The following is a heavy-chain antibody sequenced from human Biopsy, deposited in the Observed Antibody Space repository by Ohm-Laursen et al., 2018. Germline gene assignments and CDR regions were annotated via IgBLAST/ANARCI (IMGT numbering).Heavy chain of an antibody. CDR1: GYTFTTYG. CDR3: ARDYYPYVDYLKDVPLCDS. V-gene: IGHV1-18*01. J-gene: IGHJ4*02. D-gene: IGHD4-17*01. Sequence: GSSVKVSCKASGYTFTTYGISWVRQAPGQGLEWMGWINTYSGNTNYGKKFHDRVIMTSDTSTSTAYLEHRSLRSDDTAVYYCARDYYPYVDYLKDVPLCDSWGQGTLVTVSS. CDR2: INTYSGNT.